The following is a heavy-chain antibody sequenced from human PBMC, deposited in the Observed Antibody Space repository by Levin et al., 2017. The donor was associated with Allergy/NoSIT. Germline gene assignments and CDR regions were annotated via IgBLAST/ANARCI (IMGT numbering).Heavy chain of an antibody. J-gene: IGHJ4*02. D-gene: IGHD6-13*01. V-gene: IGHV4-39*01. CDR3: ARHRPPAAGYFDY. CDR1: GGSISSRSYY. Sequence: SQTLSLPCTVSGGSISSRSYYWGWIRQPPGKGLEWIGTIYYSGTTYYNPSLKSRVTISVDTSKNQFSLKLSSVTAADTAVYYCARHRPPAAGYFDYWGQGTLVTVSS. CDR2: IYYSGTT.